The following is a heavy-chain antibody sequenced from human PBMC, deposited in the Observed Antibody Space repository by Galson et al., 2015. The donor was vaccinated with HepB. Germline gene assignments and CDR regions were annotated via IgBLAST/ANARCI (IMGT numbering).Heavy chain of an antibody. CDR1: GFTFSSYA. CDR3: ARDYASSWYFNHYYGMDV. Sequence: SLRLACAASGFTFSSYAMHWVRQAPGKGLEWVAVISYDGSNKYYADSVKGRFTISRDNSKNPLYLRMNSLRAEDTAVYYCARDYASSWYFNHYYGMDVWGQGTTVTVSS. D-gene: IGHD6-13*01. V-gene: IGHV3-30*04. CDR2: ISYDGSNK. J-gene: IGHJ6*02.